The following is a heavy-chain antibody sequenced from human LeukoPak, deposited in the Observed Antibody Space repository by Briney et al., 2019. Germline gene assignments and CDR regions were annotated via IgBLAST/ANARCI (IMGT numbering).Heavy chain of an antibody. CDR1: GYTLTELS. V-gene: IGHV1-24*01. CDR3: ATALRVATYFDY. J-gene: IGHJ4*02. Sequence: GASVKVSCKVSGYTLTELSMHWVRQAPGKGLEWMGGFDPEDGETIHAQKFQGRVTMTEDTSTDTAYMELSSLRSEDTAVYYCATALRVATYFDYWGQGTLVTVSS. CDR2: FDPEDGET. D-gene: IGHD5-12*01.